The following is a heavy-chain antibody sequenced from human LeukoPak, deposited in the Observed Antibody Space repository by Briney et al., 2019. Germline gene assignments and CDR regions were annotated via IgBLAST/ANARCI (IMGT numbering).Heavy chain of an antibody. D-gene: IGHD1-14*01. V-gene: IGHV4-39*01. J-gene: IGHJ4*02. CDR1: GGSISSSSYY. CDR2: IYYSGST. CDR3: ARLYKIRGSDY. Sequence: LETLSLTCTVSGGSISSSSYYWGWIRQPPGKGLEWIGSIYYSGSTYYNPSLKSRVTISVDTSKNQFSLKLSSVTAADTAVYYCARLYKIRGSDYWGQGTLVTVSS.